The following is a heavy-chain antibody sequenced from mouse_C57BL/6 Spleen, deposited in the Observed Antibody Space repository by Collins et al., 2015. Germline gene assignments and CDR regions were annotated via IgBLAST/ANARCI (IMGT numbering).Heavy chain of an antibody. D-gene: IGHD4-1*01. CDR3: AKRNWDGWYFDV. V-gene: IGHV2-5*01. CDR2: IWRGGST. J-gene: IGHJ1*03. Sequence: GKGLEWLGVIWRGGSTDYDAAFMSRLSITKDNSKSQVFFKMNSLQADDTAIYYCAKRNWDGWYFDVWGTGTTVTVSS.